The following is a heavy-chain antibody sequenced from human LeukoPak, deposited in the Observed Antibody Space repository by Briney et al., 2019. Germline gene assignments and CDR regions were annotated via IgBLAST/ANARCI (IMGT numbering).Heavy chain of an antibody. V-gene: IGHV3-21*01. CDR1: GFTFSTYN. Sequence: KAGGSLRLSCAASGFTFSTYNMNWVRQPPGRGLEWVSSISSRSTYIYYPDSVKGRFTISRDNAKNSLYLQMSSLRAEDTAVYYCVRVSLGNDYGSGSYDYWGQGTLVTVSS. CDR3: VRVSLGNDYGSGSYDY. J-gene: IGHJ4*02. CDR2: ISSRSTYI. D-gene: IGHD3-10*01.